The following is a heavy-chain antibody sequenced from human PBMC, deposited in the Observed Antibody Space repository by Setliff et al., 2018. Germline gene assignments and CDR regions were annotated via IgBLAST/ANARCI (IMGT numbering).Heavy chain of an antibody. V-gene: IGHV4-4*07. J-gene: IGHJ6*03. D-gene: IGHD6-19*01. Sequence: ETLSLTCTVSGGSISIEYWSWIRQPAGKGLEWIGHIYIGGSANYNPSLKSRVTMSIDTSKNQFSLKLNSVTAADMAVYYCAREQWLDPPGYYYMDVWAKGTTVTVSS. CDR2: IYIGGSA. CDR3: AREQWLDPPGYYYMDV. CDR1: GGSISIEY.